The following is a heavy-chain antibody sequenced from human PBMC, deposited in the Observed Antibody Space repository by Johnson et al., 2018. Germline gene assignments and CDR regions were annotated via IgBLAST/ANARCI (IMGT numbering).Heavy chain of an antibody. J-gene: IGHJ5*02. Sequence: QVQLVEFGGGVVQPGGSLRLSCAASGFTFSSYAMHWVRQAPGKGLEYVSSISINGGSTYYANSVKGRFTISRENSKNSLYLQMNSLRAEDTALYYSAKKTAVAGTMTLWFDPWGQGTLVTVSS. V-gene: IGHV3-64*04. D-gene: IGHD6-19*01. CDR3: AKKTAVAGTMTLWFDP. CDR2: ISINGGST. CDR1: GFTFSSYA.